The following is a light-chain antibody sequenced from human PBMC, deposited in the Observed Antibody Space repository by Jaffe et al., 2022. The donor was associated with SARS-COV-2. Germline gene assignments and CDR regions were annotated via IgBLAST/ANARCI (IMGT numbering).Light chain of an antibody. CDR3: ASWDDSLSGRV. V-gene: IGLV1-47*01. J-gene: IGLJ3*02. Sequence: QSVLTQPPSASGTPGQRVTISCSGSSSNIGSNYIYWYQQLPGTAPKLLIYRNNQRPSGVPDRFSGSKSGTSASLAISGLRSEDEAHYYCASWDDSLSGRVFGGGTKLTVL. CDR1: SSNIGSNY. CDR2: RNN.